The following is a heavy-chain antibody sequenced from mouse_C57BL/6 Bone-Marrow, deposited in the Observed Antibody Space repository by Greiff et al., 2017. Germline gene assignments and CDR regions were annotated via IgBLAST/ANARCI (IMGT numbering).Heavy chain of an antibody. CDR2: IYPSDSET. CDR3: SSETYYINYGARDY. J-gene: IGHJ4*01. V-gene: IGHV1-61*01. D-gene: IGHD2-5*01. Sequence: QVQLQQPGAELVRPGSSVKLSCKASGYTFTSYWMDWVKQRPGQGLEWIGNIYPSDSETHYNQKFKDKATLTVDKSSSTAYMQLSRLTSEDSEVLYCSSETYYINYGARDYWGQGTSVTVSS. CDR1: GYTFTSYW.